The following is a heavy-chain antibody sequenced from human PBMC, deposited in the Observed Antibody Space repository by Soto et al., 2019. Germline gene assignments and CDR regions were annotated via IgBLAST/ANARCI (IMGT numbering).Heavy chain of an antibody. CDR3: QGGDF. J-gene: IGHJ4*02. D-gene: IGHD3-16*01. Sequence: PSETLSLTCAVSGGSFRGYFWSWIRQSPAKGLEWIGEINDSGNTYYNPSFKSRPTISVDTSTSQISLRLTSVTAADSAVYYCQGGDFWGQGTLVTVSS. CDR1: GGSFRGYF. CDR2: INDSGNT. V-gene: IGHV4-34*01.